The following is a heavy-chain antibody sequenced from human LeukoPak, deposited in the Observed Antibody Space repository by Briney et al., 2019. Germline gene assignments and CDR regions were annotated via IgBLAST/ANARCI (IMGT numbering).Heavy chain of an antibody. Sequence: PSETLPLTCTVSGGSISSYYWSWIRQPPGKGLEWIGYIYYSGNTNYNPSLKSRVTISVDTSKNQFSLKLSSVTAADTAVYYCARARGYFDYWGQGTLVTVSS. V-gene: IGHV4-59*01. CDR1: GGSISSYY. D-gene: IGHD3-16*01. J-gene: IGHJ4*02. CDR2: IYYSGNT. CDR3: ARARGYFDY.